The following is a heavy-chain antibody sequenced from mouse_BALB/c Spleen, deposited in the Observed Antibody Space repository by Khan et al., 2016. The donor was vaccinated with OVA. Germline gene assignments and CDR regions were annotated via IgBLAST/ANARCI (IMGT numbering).Heavy chain of an antibody. CDR1: GYSFTGYF. CDR2: INPHIGET. D-gene: IGHD1-1*01. J-gene: IGHJ2*01. CDR3: ARKNGSDFDY. Sequence: EVQVVESGPELVKPGASVKISCKASGYSFTGYFMNWVMQSHGKSLEWIGRINPHIGETFYNQKFKGKATLTVDESSSTVHMELRSLASEDSAVYYCARKNGSDFDYWGQGTTLTVSS. V-gene: IGHV1-20*02.